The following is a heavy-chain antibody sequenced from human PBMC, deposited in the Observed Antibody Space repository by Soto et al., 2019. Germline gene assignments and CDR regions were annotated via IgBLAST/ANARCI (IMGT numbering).Heavy chain of an antibody. Sequence: ASVKVSCTASGYRFTSYAMHWVRQAPGQRLEWMGWINAGNGNTKYSQKFQGRVTITRDTSASTAYMELSSLRSEDTAVYYCAREDIVVVPAAILPRDYYYYGMDVWGQGTTVTVSS. CDR1: GYRFTSYA. J-gene: IGHJ6*02. D-gene: IGHD2-2*01. CDR3: AREDIVVVPAAILPRDYYYYGMDV. V-gene: IGHV1-3*01. CDR2: INAGNGNT.